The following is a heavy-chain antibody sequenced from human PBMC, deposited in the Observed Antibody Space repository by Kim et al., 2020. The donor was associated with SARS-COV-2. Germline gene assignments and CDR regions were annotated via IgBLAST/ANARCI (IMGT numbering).Heavy chain of an antibody. V-gene: IGHV1-18*01. Sequence: AQKLQGRVTMTTDTSTSTAYMELRSLRSDDTAVYYCARDGDYGDYALGYWGQGTLVTVSS. J-gene: IGHJ4*02. CDR3: ARDGDYGDYALGY. D-gene: IGHD4-17*01.